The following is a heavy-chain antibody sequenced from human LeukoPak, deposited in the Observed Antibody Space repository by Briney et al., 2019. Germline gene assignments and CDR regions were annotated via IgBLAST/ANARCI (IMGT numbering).Heavy chain of an antibody. V-gene: IGHV3-30*03. Sequence: GGSLRLSCAASGFTFSSYGMHWVRQAPGKGMEWVAFISYDGSNKYYADSVKGRFTISRDNSKNTLYLQMNSLRAEDTGVYYCASGQRDTWGQGTLITVSS. CDR1: GFTFSSYG. J-gene: IGHJ5*02. CDR2: ISYDGSNK. CDR3: ASGQRDT. D-gene: IGHD2-15*01.